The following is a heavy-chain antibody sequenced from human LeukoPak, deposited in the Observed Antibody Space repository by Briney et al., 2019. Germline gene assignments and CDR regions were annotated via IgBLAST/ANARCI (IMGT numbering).Heavy chain of an antibody. D-gene: IGHD3-10*02. J-gene: IGHJ6*04. CDR1: GFTFSSYW. Sequence: GGSLRLSCAASGFTFSSYWMHWVRQAPGKGLAGVSRINDDGRSTNYADSVKGRFTISRDNAKNSLYLQMNSLRAEDTAVYYCAELGITMIGGVWGKGTTVTISS. CDR3: AELGITMIGGV. CDR2: INDDGRST. V-gene: IGHV3-74*01.